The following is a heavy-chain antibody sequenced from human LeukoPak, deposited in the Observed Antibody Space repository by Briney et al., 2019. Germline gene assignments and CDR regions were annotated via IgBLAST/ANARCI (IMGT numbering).Heavy chain of an antibody. J-gene: IGHJ5*02. CDR1: GFSFSNYA. V-gene: IGHV3-30*18. CDR2: ISYDGSNK. Sequence: PGGSLRLSCAASGFSFSNYAMTWVRQAPGKGLEWVAVISYDGSNKYYADSVKGRFTISRDNSKNTLYLQMNSLRAEDTAVYYCAKGPTVTSNWFDPWGQGTLVTVSS. CDR3: AKGPTVTSNWFDP. D-gene: IGHD4-17*01.